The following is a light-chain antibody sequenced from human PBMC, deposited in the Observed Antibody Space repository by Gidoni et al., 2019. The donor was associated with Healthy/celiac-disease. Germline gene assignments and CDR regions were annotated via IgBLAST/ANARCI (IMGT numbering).Light chain of an antibody. Sequence: DIQMTQSPSSLSASVGDRVTITCRASQSISSYLNWYQQKPGKAPKLLIYAASSLQSWVPSRFSGSGSGTDFTLTISSLQPEDFATYYCQQSYSTPHYTFGQGTKLEIK. V-gene: IGKV1-39*01. CDR1: QSISSY. CDR3: QQSYSTPHYT. J-gene: IGKJ2*01. CDR2: AAS.